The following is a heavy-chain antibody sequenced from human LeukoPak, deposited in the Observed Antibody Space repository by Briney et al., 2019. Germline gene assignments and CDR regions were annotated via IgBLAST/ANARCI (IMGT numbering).Heavy chain of an antibody. CDR2: IIPILGIA. D-gene: IGHD2-2*01. CDR1: GGTFSSYT. J-gene: IGHJ5*02. Sequence: SVKVSCKASGGTFSSYTISWVRQAPGQGLEWMGRIIPILGIANYAQKFQGRVTITADKSTSTAYMELSSLRSEDTAVYYCARVCCSSTSSFDPWGQGTLVTVSS. CDR3: ARVCCSSTSSFDP. V-gene: IGHV1-69*02.